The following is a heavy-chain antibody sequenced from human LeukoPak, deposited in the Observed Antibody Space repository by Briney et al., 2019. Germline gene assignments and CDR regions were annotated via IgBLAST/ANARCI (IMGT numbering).Heavy chain of an antibody. CDR1: GYSFTASY. CDR2: INPSSGGT. J-gene: IGHJ4*02. CDR3: AKEFPSGATRDLDY. D-gene: IGHD1-26*01. V-gene: IGHV1-2*02. Sequence: ASVKVSCKASGYSFTASYMHWVRQAPGQGLEWLGWINPSSGGTKYAPKFQGRVTLTRDTSINTAYMELTSPRSDDTAMYYCAKEFPSGATRDLDYWGQGTLVTVSS.